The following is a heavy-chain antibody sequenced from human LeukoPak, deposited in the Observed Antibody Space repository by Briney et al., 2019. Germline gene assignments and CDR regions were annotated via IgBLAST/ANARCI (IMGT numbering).Heavy chain of an antibody. CDR2: IHYSRST. CDR1: GRPISSSCYY. J-gene: IGHJ4*02. V-gene: IGHV4-39*01. Sequence: PSDTLSLICTVSGRPISSSCYYWGWIRQPPGKGLERIGSIHYSRSTYYNPSLKSRVTISVDTSKNQFSLKLSSVTAADTAVYYCASEGEWLESDYWGQGTLATVSS. CDR3: ASEGEWLESDY. D-gene: IGHD3-3*01.